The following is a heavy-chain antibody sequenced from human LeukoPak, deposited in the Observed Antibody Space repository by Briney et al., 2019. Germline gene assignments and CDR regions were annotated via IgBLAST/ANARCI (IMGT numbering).Heavy chain of an antibody. CDR1: GYTFTGYY. J-gene: IGHJ4*02. V-gene: IGHV1-2*02. Sequence: ASVKVSCKASGYTFTGYYMHWVRQAPGQGLEWMGWINPNSGGTNYAQKFQGRVTMIRDTSISTAYMELSRLRPDDTAVYYCARDDGSGSYEYWGQGTLVTVSS. CDR3: ARDDGSGSYEY. D-gene: IGHD3-10*01. CDR2: INPNSGGT.